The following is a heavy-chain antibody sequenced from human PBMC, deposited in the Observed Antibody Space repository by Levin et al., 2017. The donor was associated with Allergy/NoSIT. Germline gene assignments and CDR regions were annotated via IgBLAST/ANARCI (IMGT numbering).Heavy chain of an antibody. Sequence: SQTLSLTCAVYGGSFSGYYWSWIRQPPGKGLEWIGEINHSGSTNYNPSLKSRVTISVDTSKNQFSLKLSSVTAADTAVYYCARGPTGVLRFLVGLDYWGQGTLVTVSS. CDR2: INHSGST. J-gene: IGHJ4*02. D-gene: IGHD3-3*01. V-gene: IGHV4-34*01. CDR3: ARGPTGVLRFLVGLDY. CDR1: GGSFSGYY.